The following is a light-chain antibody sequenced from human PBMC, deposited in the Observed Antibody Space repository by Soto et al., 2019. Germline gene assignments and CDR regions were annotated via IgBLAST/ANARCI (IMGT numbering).Light chain of an antibody. J-gene: IGKJ1*01. V-gene: IGKV3-20*01. CDR1: QSVSSSY. Sequence: EIVLTQSPGTLSLSPGERATLSCRASQSVSSSYLAWYQQKPGQAPRLLIYGASSRATGIPDRFSGSGSGTDFALTITRLEPEDFAVYYCQQYGSSPPWTLGQGTMVEIK. CDR3: QQYGSSPPWT. CDR2: GAS.